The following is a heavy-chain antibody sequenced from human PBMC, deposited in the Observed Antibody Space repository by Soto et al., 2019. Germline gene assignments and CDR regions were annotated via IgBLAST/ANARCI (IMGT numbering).Heavy chain of an antibody. CDR1: GGSSRSGGYY. CDR2: IYHSGTT. D-gene: IGHD7-27*01. CDR3: ARRWGRTFDY. J-gene: IGHJ4*02. Sequence: ASETHSLTCPVSGGSSRSGGYYWSWIRQHPGKGLEWIGYIYHSGTTYYNPSLKSRVTISVDTSKNQFSLKLSSVTAADTAVYYCARRWGRTFDYWGQGTLVTVSS. V-gene: IGHV4-31*03.